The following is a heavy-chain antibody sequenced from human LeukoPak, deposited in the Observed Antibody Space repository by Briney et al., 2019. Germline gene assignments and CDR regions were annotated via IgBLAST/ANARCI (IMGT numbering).Heavy chain of an antibody. CDR1: GFTFSSYW. Sequence: GGSLRLSCAASGFTFSSYWMHWVRQAPGKGLVWVSGTNNDGSSRMYADSVKGRFTIARDNAKNTLYLQMNSLRAEDTAVYYCYGANAEHWGQGTLVTVSS. CDR2: TNNDGSSR. V-gene: IGHV3-74*03. CDR3: YGANAEH. J-gene: IGHJ1*01. D-gene: IGHD4-23*01.